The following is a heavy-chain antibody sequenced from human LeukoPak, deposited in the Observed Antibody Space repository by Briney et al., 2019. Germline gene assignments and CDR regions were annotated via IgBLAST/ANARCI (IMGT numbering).Heavy chain of an antibody. V-gene: IGHV4-59*01. CDR1: GGSIRSYY. Sequence: SETLSLTCTVSGGSIRSYYWSWIRQPPGKGLEWIEYIFYSGSTNYNPSLKSRVTISLDASKNQFSLKLSSVTAADTAVYYCARAHYYDSSGADDFDIWGQGTTVTVSS. J-gene: IGHJ3*02. D-gene: IGHD3-22*01. CDR3: ARAHYYDSSGADDFDI. CDR2: IFYSGST.